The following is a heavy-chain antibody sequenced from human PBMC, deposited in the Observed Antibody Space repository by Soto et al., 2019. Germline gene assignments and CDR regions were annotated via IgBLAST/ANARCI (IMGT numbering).Heavy chain of an antibody. CDR1: GGSISSYY. V-gene: IGHV4-59*01. Sequence: SETLSLTCTVSGGSISSYYWGWIRQPPGKGLEWIGYIYYSGSTNYNPSLKSRVTISVDTSKNQFSLKLSSVTAADMAVYYCARVWGGAFDIWGQGTMVTVSS. CDR2: IYYSGST. D-gene: IGHD3-10*01. J-gene: IGHJ3*02. CDR3: ARVWGGAFDI.